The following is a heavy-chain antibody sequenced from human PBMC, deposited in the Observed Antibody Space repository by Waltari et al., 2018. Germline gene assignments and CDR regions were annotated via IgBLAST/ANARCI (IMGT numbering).Heavy chain of an antibody. J-gene: IGHJ3*02. CDR3: TRGQRHIVGVDDAFDI. D-gene: IGHD1-26*01. Sequence: EVQLVESGGGLVQPGRSLRLSCTASGFTFGDYAMSWFRQAPGKGLEWVGFIRSKAHCWTTEAAASVKSRFTISRDDSNSIAYLQMNSLKTEDTAVYYCTRGQRHIVGVDDAFDIWGQGTMVTVSS. V-gene: IGHV3-49*03. CDR1: GFTFGDYA. CDR2: IRSKAHCWTT.